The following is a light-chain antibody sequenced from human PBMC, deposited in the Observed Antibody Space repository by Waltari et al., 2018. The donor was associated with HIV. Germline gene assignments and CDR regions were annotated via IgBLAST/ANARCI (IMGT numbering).Light chain of an antibody. V-gene: IGLV3-21*02. CDR3: QVWDIISAYVI. CDR1: NVGSKD. J-gene: IGLJ2*01. CDR2: EQS. Sequence: SSVLTQPPSVSVAPGQTVSMTCEGNNVGSKDVHWYQQKPGQAPVLVVYEQSDRPSGIPGRFSGSKSGNTATLSISRVEVGDGADYYCQVWDIISAYVIFGGGTKLTVL.